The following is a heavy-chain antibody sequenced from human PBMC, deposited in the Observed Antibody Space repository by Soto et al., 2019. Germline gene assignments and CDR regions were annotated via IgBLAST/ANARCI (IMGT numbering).Heavy chain of an antibody. D-gene: IGHD6-25*01. CDR2: IWYDGSNK. Sequence: GGSLRLSCAASGFTFSSYGMHWVRQAPGKGLEWVAVIWYDGSNKYYADSVKGRFTISRDNSKNTLYLQMNSLRAEDTAVYYCARVQKVYSSGQNDAFDIWGQGTMVTVSS. V-gene: IGHV3-33*01. J-gene: IGHJ3*02. CDR1: GFTFSSYG. CDR3: ARVQKVYSSGQNDAFDI.